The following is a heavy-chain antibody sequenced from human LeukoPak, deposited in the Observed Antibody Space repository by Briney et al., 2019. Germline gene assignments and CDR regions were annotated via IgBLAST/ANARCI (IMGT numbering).Heavy chain of an antibody. CDR1: GGSISSYY. V-gene: IGHV4-59*05. CDR3: ASPYCSSTSCHDY. CDR2: IYYSGST. J-gene: IGHJ4*02. D-gene: IGHD2-2*01. Sequence: SETLSLTCTVSGGSISSYYWSWIRQPPGKGLEWIGSIYYSGSTYYNPSLKSRVTISVDTSKNQFSLKLSSVTAADTAVYYCASPYCSSTSCHDYWGQGTLVTVSS.